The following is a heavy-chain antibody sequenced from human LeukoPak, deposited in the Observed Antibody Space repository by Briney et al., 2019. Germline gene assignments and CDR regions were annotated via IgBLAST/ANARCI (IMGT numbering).Heavy chain of an antibody. J-gene: IGHJ3*01. V-gene: IGHV1-18*01. Sequence: ASVKVSCRASGYTFTSYGINWVRQAPRQGLAWMGWISAYNGDTSSAQTLQGRITMTTDTSTNTAYMELRSLSSDDTAVYYCASRGGNSFHGFDVWGQGTMVTVSS. CDR3: ASRGGNSFHGFDV. CDR1: GYTFTSYG. D-gene: IGHD4-23*01. CDR2: ISAYNGDT.